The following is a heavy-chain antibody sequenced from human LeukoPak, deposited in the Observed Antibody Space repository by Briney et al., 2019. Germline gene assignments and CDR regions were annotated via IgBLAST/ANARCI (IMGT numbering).Heavy chain of an antibody. J-gene: IGHJ5*02. Sequence: ASVKVSCKASGGTFSSYAISWVRQAPGQGLEWMGRIIPIFGTANYAQKFQGRVTITTDESTSTAYMELSCLRSEDTAVYYCAREDYYDSSGYSPYNWFDPWGQGTLVTVSS. CDR2: IIPIFGTA. D-gene: IGHD3-22*01. V-gene: IGHV1-69*05. CDR1: GGTFSSYA. CDR3: AREDYYDSSGYSPYNWFDP.